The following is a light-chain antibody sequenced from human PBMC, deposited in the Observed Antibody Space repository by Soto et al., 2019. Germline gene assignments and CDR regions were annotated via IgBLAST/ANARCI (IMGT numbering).Light chain of an antibody. CDR1: QSVRTN. V-gene: IGKV3-15*01. J-gene: IGKJ1*01. Sequence: EILMTQSPATLSVSPGERATLSCGASQSVRTNLAWYQQKPGKAPRLLIYGASTRATGIPARLSGSGYGTELTITISSMKYEDFEVYLCQQYNDWTGTFGHGTKVDIK. CDR3: QQYNDWTGT. CDR2: GAS.